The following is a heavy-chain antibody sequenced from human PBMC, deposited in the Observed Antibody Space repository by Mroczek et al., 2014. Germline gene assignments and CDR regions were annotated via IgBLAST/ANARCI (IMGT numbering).Heavy chain of an antibody. CDR1: GFTFSSYG. V-gene: IGHV3-30*18. J-gene: IGHJ4*02. Sequence: QVQLQESGGGVVQPGRSLRLSCAASGFTFSSYGMHWVRQAPGKGLEWVAVISYDGSNKYYADSVKGRSTISRDNSKNTLYLQMNSLRAEDTAVYYCAKGSGSYSGVFDYWGQGTLVTVSS. CDR3: AKGSGSYSGVFDY. CDR2: ISYDGSNK. D-gene: IGHD1-26*01.